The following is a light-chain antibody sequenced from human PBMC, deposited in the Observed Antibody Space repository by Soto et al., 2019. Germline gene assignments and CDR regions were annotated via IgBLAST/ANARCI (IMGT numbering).Light chain of an antibody. V-gene: IGLV1-47*01. CDR3: AAWDDSRSAVV. CDR1: SSNIGSNY. Sequence: QAVVTQPPSASGTPGQRVTISCSGSSSNIGSNYVYWYQQLPGTAPKLLIYRNNQRPSGVPDRFSGSKSGTSASLAISGLRSEDEADYYCAAWDDSRSAVVFGGGTKLTVL. J-gene: IGLJ2*01. CDR2: RNN.